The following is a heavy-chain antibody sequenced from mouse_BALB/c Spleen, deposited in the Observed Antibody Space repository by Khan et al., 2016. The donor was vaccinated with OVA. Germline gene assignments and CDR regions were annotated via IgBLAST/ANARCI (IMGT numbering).Heavy chain of an antibody. CDR1: GFTFSPYS. Sequence: EVELVESGGDLVKSGGSLKLSCAASGFTFSPYSMSWVRQTPDKRLEWVATISSDGDYTNYPDSVKGRFNISRDNAKNTLYLQMSTLKSDDTAMYYCATHLTGSFAYWGQGTLVTVSA. V-gene: IGHV5-6*01. CDR2: ISSDGDYT. D-gene: IGHD4-1*01. J-gene: IGHJ3*01. CDR3: ATHLTGSFAY.